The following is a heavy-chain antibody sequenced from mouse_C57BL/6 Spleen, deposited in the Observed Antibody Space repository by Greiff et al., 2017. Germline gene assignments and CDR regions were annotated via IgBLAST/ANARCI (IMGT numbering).Heavy chain of an antibody. D-gene: IGHD1-1*01. CDR1: GYTFTEYT. Sequence: QVQLQQSGAELVKPGASVKLSCKASGYTFTEYTIHWVKQRSGQGLEWIGWFYPGSGSIKYNEKFKDKATFTADKSSSTVYMELSRLTSEDSAVYFCARHEEGYYGSSGYFDYWGQGTTLTVSS. V-gene: IGHV1-62-2*01. J-gene: IGHJ2*01. CDR3: ARHEEGYYGSSGYFDY. CDR2: FYPGSGSI.